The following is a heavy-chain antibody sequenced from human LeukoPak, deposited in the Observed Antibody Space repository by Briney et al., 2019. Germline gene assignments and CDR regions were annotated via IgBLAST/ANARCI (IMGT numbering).Heavy chain of an antibody. V-gene: IGHV3-33*01. CDR2: IWYEGSNK. Sequence: PGRSLRLSCAASGFTFSSYGMHWVRQAPGKGREGVAVIWYEGSNKYYAGSVKGRFTISRDNSKNTLYLQMNSLRAEDTAVYYCARDPWRLDYYYMDVWGKGTTVTVSS. J-gene: IGHJ6*03. CDR3: ARDPWRLDYYYMDV. CDR1: GFTFSSYG.